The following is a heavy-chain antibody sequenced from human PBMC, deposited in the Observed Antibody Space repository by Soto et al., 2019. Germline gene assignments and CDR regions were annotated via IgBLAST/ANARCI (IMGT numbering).Heavy chain of an antibody. Sequence: QVQLVESGGGVVQPGRSLRLSCAASGFTFSSYGMHWVRQAPGKGLEWVAVIWYDGSNKYYADSVKGRFTISRDNSKNTLYLQMNSLRAEDTAVYYCARDQWIQLWLGFDYWGQGTLVTVSS. V-gene: IGHV3-33*01. CDR3: ARDQWIQLWLGFDY. CDR1: GFTFSSYG. J-gene: IGHJ4*02. D-gene: IGHD5-18*01. CDR2: IWYDGSNK.